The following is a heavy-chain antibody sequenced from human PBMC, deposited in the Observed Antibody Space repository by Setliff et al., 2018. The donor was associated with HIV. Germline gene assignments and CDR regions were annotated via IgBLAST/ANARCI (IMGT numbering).Heavy chain of an antibody. D-gene: IGHD2-21*01. Sequence: GASVKVSCKASGGTLSSYAISWVRQAPGQGLEWMGRIIPISGTANNAQKFQGRVTITADKSTSTVYMELSSLRSEDTAVYFCAREDGVIAAPKKIFDPWGQGALVTVSS. V-gene: IGHV1-69*06. CDR1: GGTLSSYA. J-gene: IGHJ5*02. CDR2: IIPISGTA. CDR3: AREDGVIAAPKKIFDP.